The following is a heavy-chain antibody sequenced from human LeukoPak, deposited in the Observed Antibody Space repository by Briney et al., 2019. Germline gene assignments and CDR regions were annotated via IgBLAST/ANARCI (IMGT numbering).Heavy chain of an antibody. V-gene: IGHV5-51*01. CDR1: GYSFTNYW. Sequence: GESLKISCKGSGYSFTNYWIAWVRQMPGKGLEWMGIIYSGDSDTRYSPSFQGQVTISADKSINTAYLQWSSLKASDTAMYYCARRVVNNRNWYFDLWGRGTLVTVSS. D-gene: IGHD4-23*01. CDR2: IYSGDSDT. CDR3: ARRVVNNRNWYFDL. J-gene: IGHJ2*01.